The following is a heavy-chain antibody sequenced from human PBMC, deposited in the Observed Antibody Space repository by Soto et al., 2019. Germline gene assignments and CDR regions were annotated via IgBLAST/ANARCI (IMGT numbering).Heavy chain of an antibody. CDR2: IYAGNGDT. CDR3: ARDRAVAATVVVHWFDP. CDR1: GYTFTNYA. Sequence: ASVKVSCKASGYTFTNYAIHWVRQAPGQRLEWMGWIYAGNGDTKYSQKFQGRVTITRDTSATTAYMELSSLRSEDTAVYYCARDRAVAATVVVHWFDPWGQGTPVTVSS. D-gene: IGHD6-19*01. V-gene: IGHV1-3*01. J-gene: IGHJ5*02.